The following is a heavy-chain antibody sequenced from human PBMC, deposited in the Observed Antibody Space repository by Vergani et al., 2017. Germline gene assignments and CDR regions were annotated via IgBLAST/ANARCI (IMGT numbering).Heavy chain of an antibody. V-gene: IGHV3-30*01. CDR3: ARRRTYYYGAGSYSPYYYYGMDV. CDR1: GFTFSSYA. D-gene: IGHD3-10*01. Sequence: QVQLVESGGGVVQPGRSLRLSCAASGFTFSSYAMHWVRQAPGKGLEWVAVISYDGSNKYYADSVKGRFTISRDNSKNKLYLQMNSLRAEDTAVYYCARRRTYYYGAGSYSPYYYYGMDVWGQGTTVTVSS. CDR2: ISYDGSNK. J-gene: IGHJ6*02.